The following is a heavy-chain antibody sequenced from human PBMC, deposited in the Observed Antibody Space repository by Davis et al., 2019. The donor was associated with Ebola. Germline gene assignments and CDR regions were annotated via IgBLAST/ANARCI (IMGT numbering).Heavy chain of an antibody. D-gene: IGHD2-8*01. CDR2: IIPMFDTT. Sequence: SVKVSCKASGGSFSSYTINWVRQAPGQGLEWLGGIIPMFDTTNYAQKFQGRVRITADESTRTAYVELSSLKSEDTAVYYCARTRDCLNGVCYREHWFDPWGQGTLVTVSS. V-gene: IGHV1-69*13. J-gene: IGHJ5*02. CDR1: GGSFSSYT. CDR3: ARTRDCLNGVCYREHWFDP.